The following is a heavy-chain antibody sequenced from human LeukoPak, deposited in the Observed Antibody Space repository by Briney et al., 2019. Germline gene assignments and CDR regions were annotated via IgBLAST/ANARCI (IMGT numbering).Heavy chain of an antibody. D-gene: IGHD6-19*01. CDR1: GGSISSSTYY. CDR3: ARKNSSGWYWYFDP. J-gene: IGHJ2*01. Sequence: PSETLSLTCTVSGGSISSSTYYWGWIRQPPGKGLEWIGSIYNSGSTYYNPSLKSRVTIAVDTSKNQFSLKLSSVTAADTAVYYCARKNSSGWYWYFDPWGRGTLVTVSS. V-gene: IGHV4-39*01. CDR2: IYNSGST.